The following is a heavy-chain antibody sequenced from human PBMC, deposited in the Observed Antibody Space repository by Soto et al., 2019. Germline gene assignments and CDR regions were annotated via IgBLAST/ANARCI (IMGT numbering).Heavy chain of an antibody. CDR3: AKDARFGEFIDY. CDR1: GFIFSSYA. V-gene: IGHV3-23*01. D-gene: IGHD3-10*01. CDR2: ISGSGGST. J-gene: IGHJ4*02. Sequence: GESLKISCAASGFIFSSYAMSWVRQAPGKGLEWVSAISGSGGSTYYADSVKGRFTISRDNSKNTLYLQMNSLRAEDTAVYYCAKDARFGEFIDYWGQGTLVTVSS.